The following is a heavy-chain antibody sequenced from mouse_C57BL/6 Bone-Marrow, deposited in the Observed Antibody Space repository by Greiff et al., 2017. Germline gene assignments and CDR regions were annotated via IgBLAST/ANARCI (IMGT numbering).Heavy chain of an antibody. Sequence: VQLQQSGAELVKPGASVKLSCKASGYTFTEYTIHWVKQRSGQGLEWIGWFYPGSGGIQYNEKFKDKATLTADKSSSTVYMDLSRMTSEDSAVYVCARHEDNVGFLAYCGQGTLVTVSA. V-gene: IGHV1-62-2*01. CDR2: FYPGSGGI. D-gene: IGHD3-3*01. CDR3: ARHEDNVGFLAY. J-gene: IGHJ3*01. CDR1: GYTFTEYT.